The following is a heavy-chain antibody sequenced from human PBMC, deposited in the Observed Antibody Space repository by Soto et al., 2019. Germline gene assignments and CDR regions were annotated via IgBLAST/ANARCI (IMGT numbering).Heavy chain of an antibody. CDR2: ISGSGGST. CDR1: GFTFSSYA. J-gene: IGHJ6*02. D-gene: IGHD6-13*01. CDR3: AKGTGYSSSWYYYGMDV. V-gene: IGHV3-23*01. Sequence: LRLSCAASGFTFSSYAMSWVRQAPGKGLEWVSAISGSGGSTYYADSVKGRFTISRDNSKNTLCLQMNSLRAEDTAVYYCAKGTGYSSSWYYYGMDVWGQGTTVTVSS.